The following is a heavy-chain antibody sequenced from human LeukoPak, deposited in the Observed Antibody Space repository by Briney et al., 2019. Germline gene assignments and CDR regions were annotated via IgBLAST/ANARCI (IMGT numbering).Heavy chain of an antibody. Sequence: PGGSLRLSCAASGFTFSSYAMHWVRQAPGKGLEWVAVISYDGSNKYYADSVKGRFTISRDNSKNTLYLQMNSLRAEDTAVYYCAREGPFTYYDILTGYYSYYYYYGMDVWGQGTTVTVSS. CDR3: AREGPFTYYDILTGYYSYYYYYGMDV. D-gene: IGHD3-9*01. CDR2: ISYDGSNK. V-gene: IGHV3-30*04. J-gene: IGHJ6*02. CDR1: GFTFSSYA.